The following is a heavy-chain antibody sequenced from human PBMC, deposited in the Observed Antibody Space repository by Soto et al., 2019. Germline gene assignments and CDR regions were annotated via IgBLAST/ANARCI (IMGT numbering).Heavy chain of an antibody. CDR3: AKDLGLDDILTGPFDY. V-gene: IGHV3-23*01. CDR2: ISAGGSST. CDR1: GITFSSFP. J-gene: IGHJ4*02. D-gene: IGHD3-9*01. Sequence: TGGSLRLSCAASGITFSSFPMSWVRQAPGKGLEWVSGISAGGSSTNYVDSVKGRFTISRDNSKNTLYLQMNSLRAEDTAVYYCAKDLGLDDILTGPFDYWGQGTLVTVSS.